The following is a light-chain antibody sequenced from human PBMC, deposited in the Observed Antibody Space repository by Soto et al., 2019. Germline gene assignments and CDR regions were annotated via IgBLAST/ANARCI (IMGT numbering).Light chain of an antibody. CDR1: SSDVGGYNY. Sequence: QSALTQPRSVSGSPGQSVTISCTGTSSDVGGYNYVSWYQQHPGKAPKLMIYDVSERPSGVPDRFSGSKSGNTASLTISGLQAEDEADYYCCSYAGSPTYVFGTGTKLTVL. CDR2: DVS. CDR3: CSYAGSPTYV. J-gene: IGLJ1*01. V-gene: IGLV2-11*01.